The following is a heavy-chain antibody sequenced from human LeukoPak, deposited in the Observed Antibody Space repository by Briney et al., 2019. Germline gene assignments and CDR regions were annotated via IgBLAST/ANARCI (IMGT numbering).Heavy chain of an antibody. CDR2: ISHSGIT. V-gene: IGHV4-34*01. D-gene: IGHD3-22*01. Sequence: PSETLSLTCAVYGGSFSDYYWSRIRQPPGKGLEWIGEISHSGITKYNPSLKSRVTISVDTSKNQFSLKLNSVTAADTAVYYCASFRWAIGFENWGQGTLVTVSS. CDR3: ASFRWAIGFEN. J-gene: IGHJ4*02. CDR1: GGSFSDYY.